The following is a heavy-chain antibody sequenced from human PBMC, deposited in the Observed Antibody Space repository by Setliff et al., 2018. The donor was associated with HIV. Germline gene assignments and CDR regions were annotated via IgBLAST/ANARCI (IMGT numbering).Heavy chain of an antibody. J-gene: IGHJ4*02. CDR1: GGSISSYY. Sequence: PSETLSLTCTVSGGSISSYYWSWIRQPAGKGLEWIGRIYTSGSTNYNPSLKSRVTMSVDTSKNQFSLKLSSVTAADTAVYYCARGGFKWSGSYADYWGQGTLVTVSS. D-gene: IGHD1-26*01. CDR2: IYTSGST. CDR3: ARGGFKWSGSYADY. V-gene: IGHV4-4*07.